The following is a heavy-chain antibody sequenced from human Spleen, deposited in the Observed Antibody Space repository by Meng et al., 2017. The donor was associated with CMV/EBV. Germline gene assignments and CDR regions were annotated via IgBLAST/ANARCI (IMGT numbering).Heavy chain of an antibody. Sequence: STNWWSWVRPPPGKRLEWIGEIYHNGNTKFNPSLGSRLTISVDKSKNQFSLNLRSVTAADTAFYYCARGKGDYDTGGYYFVGYFDYWGQGTLVTVSS. CDR2: IYHNGNT. CDR1: STNW. V-gene: IGHV4-4*02. J-gene: IGHJ4*02. CDR3: ARGKGDYDTGGYYFVGYFDY. D-gene: IGHD3-22*01.